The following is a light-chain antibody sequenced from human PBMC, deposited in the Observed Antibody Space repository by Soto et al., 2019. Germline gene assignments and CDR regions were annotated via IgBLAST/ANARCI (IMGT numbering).Light chain of an antibody. CDR3: TSFSSTTPIV. V-gene: IGLV2-14*03. CDR2: DVN. CDR1: SSDIGAYNY. Sequence: QSALTQPASVSGSPGQSIIISCTATSSDIGAYNYVAWYQHHPGKAPKLMIYDVNSRPSGVSNRFSGSKSGNTASLTISGLQPEDDADYYCTSFSSTTPIVFGGGTKVTVL. J-gene: IGLJ3*02.